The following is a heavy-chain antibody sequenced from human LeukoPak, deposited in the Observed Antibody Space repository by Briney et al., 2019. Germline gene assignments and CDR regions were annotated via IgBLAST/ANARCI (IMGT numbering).Heavy chain of an antibody. D-gene: IGHD2-2*01. J-gene: IGHJ6*03. Sequence: SETLSLTCTVSGGSISNYYWSWIRQPPGKGLEWIGYIFYSGSTNYNPSLKSRVTISVDTSKNQFSLKLSSVTAADTAVYYCASGGISDCSSTSCYGYYYYYYMDVWGKGTTVTVSS. CDR2: IFYSGST. CDR1: GGSISNYY. V-gene: IGHV4-59*01. CDR3: ASGGISDCSSTSCYGYYYYYYMDV.